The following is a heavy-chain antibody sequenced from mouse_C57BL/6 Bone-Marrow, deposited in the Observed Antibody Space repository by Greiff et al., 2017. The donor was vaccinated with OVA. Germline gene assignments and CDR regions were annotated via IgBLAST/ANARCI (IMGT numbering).Heavy chain of an antibody. V-gene: IGHV1-9*01. D-gene: IGHD3-2*02. CDR1: GYTFTGYW. CDR2: ILPGSGST. Sequence: VQRVESGAELMKPGASVKLSCKATGYTFTGYWIAWVKQRPGHGLEWIGEILPGSGSTNYNEKFKGKATFTADTSSNTAYMQLSGLTAEDSAVYYCARETAQEDYFDYWGQGTTLTVSS. J-gene: IGHJ2*01. CDR3: ARETAQEDYFDY.